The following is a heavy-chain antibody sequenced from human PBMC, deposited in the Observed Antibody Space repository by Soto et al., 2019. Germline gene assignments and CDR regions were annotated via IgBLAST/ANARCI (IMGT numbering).Heavy chain of an antibody. CDR3: AKDLGQWLANFDY. Sequence: EVQLLESGGGLVQPGGSLRLSCAASGFTFSSYAMSWVRQAPGKGLEWVSAISGSGGSTYYADSVKGRFTISRDNSKNTLYLQMNSLRAEDTAVYYFAKDLGQWLANFDYWGQGTLVTVSS. CDR2: ISGSGGST. V-gene: IGHV3-23*01. J-gene: IGHJ4*02. CDR1: GFTFSSYA. D-gene: IGHD6-19*01.